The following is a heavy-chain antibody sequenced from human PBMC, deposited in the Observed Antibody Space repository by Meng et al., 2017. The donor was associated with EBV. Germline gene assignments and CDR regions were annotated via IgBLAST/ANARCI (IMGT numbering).Heavy chain of an antibody. J-gene: IGHJ4*02. CDR2: FLPRLGAP. CDR3: ASESGRGYTPDY. D-gene: IGHD3-10*01. Sequence: QVRLLQLAAEWKKPGSSVKVSCKTSGGLFRYYAISWVRQAPGQGLEWLGGFLPRLGAPNYAQKFHGRVKITADESTSTHYMDLSSLRSEDTAIYYCASESGRGYTPDYWGQGTLVTVSS. V-gene: IGHV1-69*01. CDR1: GGLFRYYA.